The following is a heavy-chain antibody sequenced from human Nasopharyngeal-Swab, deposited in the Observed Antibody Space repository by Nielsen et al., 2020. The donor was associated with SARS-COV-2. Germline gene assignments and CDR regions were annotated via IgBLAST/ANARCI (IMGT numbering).Heavy chain of an antibody. J-gene: IGHJ6*03. CDR1: GFTVSSNY. CDR3: ARSRNYYYYMDV. Sequence: GGSLRLSCAASGFTVSSNYMNWVRQPPGKGLEWISVLHSGGNTYYAGSVKGRFTISRDNSKSTLYLQMNNLRAEDTAVYYCARSRNYYYYMDVWGKGTTVTVSS. CDR2: LHSGGNT. V-gene: IGHV3-66*01.